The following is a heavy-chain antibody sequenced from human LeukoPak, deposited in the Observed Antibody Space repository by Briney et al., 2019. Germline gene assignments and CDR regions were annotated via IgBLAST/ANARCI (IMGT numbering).Heavy chain of an antibody. CDR3: ARGLMPPNRYGGNSGTISIFDY. Sequence: PSETLSLTCAVYGGSFSGYYWSWIRQPPGKGLEWLGEINHSGSTNYNPSLKSRVTISVDTSKNQFSLKLSSVTAADTAVYYCARGLMPPNRYGGNSGTISIFDYWGQGTLVTVSS. J-gene: IGHJ4*02. D-gene: IGHD4-23*01. CDR2: INHSGST. CDR1: GGSFSGYY. V-gene: IGHV4-34*01.